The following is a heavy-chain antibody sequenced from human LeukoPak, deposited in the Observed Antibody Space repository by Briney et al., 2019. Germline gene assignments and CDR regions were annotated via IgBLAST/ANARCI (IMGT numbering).Heavy chain of an antibody. Sequence: GGSLRLSCAASGFTFSSYALHWVRQAPGKGLEYVSAISSNGGATYYANSVKGRFTISRYNSKNTLYLQMGSLRTEDMALYYCVREGAAASVDYWGQGTLVTVSS. CDR3: VREGAAASVDY. V-gene: IGHV3-64*01. CDR1: GFTFSSYA. D-gene: IGHD6-13*01. J-gene: IGHJ4*02. CDR2: ISSNGGAT.